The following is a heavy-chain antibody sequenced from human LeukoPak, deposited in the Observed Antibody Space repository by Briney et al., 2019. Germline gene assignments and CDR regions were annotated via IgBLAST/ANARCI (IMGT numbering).Heavy chain of an antibody. CDR2: ISGSGAIS. J-gene: IGHJ4*02. D-gene: IGHD1-26*01. Sequence: PGGSLRLSCVASGFSFNTYEMNWVRQAPGKGLEWVSTISGSGAISYYADSVKGRFTISRDNSKNTLFLHMSSLRVEDTAVYHCAKDRSIGTYYTFDSWGQGALVTVSS. CDR1: GFSFNTYE. V-gene: IGHV3-23*01. CDR3: AKDRSIGTYYTFDS.